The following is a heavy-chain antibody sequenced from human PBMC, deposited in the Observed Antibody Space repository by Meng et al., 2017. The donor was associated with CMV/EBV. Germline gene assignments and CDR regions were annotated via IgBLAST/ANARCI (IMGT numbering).Heavy chain of an antibody. CDR3: AREGKGYYDILTGYYANNWFDP. CDR2: INHSGST. D-gene: IGHD3-9*01. J-gene: IGHJ5*02. V-gene: IGHV4-34*01. CDR1: GGSFSGYY. Sequence: QVQLQQWGAGLLKPSETLSLTCAVYGGSFSGYYWSWIRQPPGKGLEWIGEINHSGSTNYNPSLKSRVTISVDTSKNQFSLKLSSVTAADTAVYYCAREGKGYYDILTGYYANNWFDPWGQGTLVTVSS.